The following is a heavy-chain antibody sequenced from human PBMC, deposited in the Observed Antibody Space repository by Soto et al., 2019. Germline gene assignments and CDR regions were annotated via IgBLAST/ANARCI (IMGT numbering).Heavy chain of an antibody. Sequence: ASVKLSCKASGYTFTGYYMHCVRQAPGQGLEWMGWINPNSGGTNYAQKFQGWVTMTRDTSISTAYLELSRLRSDVTAVYYCARGVSTYYYDSGGYFSPPDVWGQGTTVTVS. D-gene: IGHD3-22*01. V-gene: IGHV1-2*04. CDR1: GYTFTGYY. CDR3: ARGVSTYYYDSGGYFSPPDV. CDR2: INPNSGGT. J-gene: IGHJ6*01.